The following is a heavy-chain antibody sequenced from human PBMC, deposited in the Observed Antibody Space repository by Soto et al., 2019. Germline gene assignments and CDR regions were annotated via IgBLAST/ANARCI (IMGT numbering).Heavy chain of an antibody. CDR3: GRESTEMATVMEAFDI. CDR1: GGTFSSYA. V-gene: IGHV1-69*12. J-gene: IGHJ3*02. D-gene: IGHD5-12*01. Sequence: QVQLVQSGAEVKKPGSSVKVSCKASGGTFSSYAISWVRQAPGQGLEWMGGIIPIFGTANYAQKFQGRVTITADESTSTAYMELSSLRSEDTAVYYCGRESTEMATVMEAFDIWGQGTMVTVSS. CDR2: IIPIFGTA.